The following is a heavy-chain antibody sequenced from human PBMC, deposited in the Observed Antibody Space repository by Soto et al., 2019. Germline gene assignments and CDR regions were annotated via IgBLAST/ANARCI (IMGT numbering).Heavy chain of an antibody. J-gene: IGHJ4*02. CDR2: MYPGDSDT. Sequence: GESLKISCRGSGYDFNTNWFGWVRQLPGRGLEWVGIMYPGDSDTRYNPSLQGHVTLSVDVTVSTAFLRWRSLETSDTGMYFCARLPRDCNKTSCYYADHWGQGTPVTVSS. CDR3: ARLPRDCNKTSCYYADH. D-gene: IGHD3-3*01. V-gene: IGHV5-51*01. CDR1: GYDFNTNW.